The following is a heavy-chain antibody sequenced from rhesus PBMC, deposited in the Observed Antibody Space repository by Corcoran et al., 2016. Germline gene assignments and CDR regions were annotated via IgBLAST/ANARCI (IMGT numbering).Heavy chain of an antibody. CDR2: ISQSGST. V-gene: IGHV4-122*02. CDR1: GGSISSSYNY. J-gene: IGHJ4*01. D-gene: IGHD2-2*01. Sequence: QVQLQESGPGLVKSSETLSLTCAVSGGSISSSYNYWSWIRQAPGKGLEWIGCISQSGSTSSNPSLKDRVTISRDPSKNQFSLKLTSVTAADTAFYYCARRDCSSSSCYFDNWGQGVLVTVSS. CDR3: ARRDCSSSSCYFDN.